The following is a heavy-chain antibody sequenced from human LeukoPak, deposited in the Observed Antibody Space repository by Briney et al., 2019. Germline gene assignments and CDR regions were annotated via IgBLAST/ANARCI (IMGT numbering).Heavy chain of an antibody. Sequence: PSETLSLTCTVSGGSISSYYWSRIRQPPGKGLEWIGYIHYSGSTNYNPSLKSRVTMSVDTSKNQFSLKLSSVTAADMAVYYCARYGYSYGLDDWGQGTLVTVSS. V-gene: IGHV4-59*08. CDR2: IHYSGST. D-gene: IGHD5-18*01. CDR1: GGSISSYY. CDR3: ARYGYSYGLDD. J-gene: IGHJ4*02.